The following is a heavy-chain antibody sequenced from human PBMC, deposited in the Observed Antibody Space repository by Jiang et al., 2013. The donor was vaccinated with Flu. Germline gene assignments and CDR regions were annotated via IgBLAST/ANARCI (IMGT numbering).Heavy chain of an antibody. Sequence: GAEVKKPGASVKVSCKASGYTFTSYYMHWVRQAPGQGLEWMGIINPSGGSTSYAQKFQGRVTMTRDTSTSTVYMELSSLRSEDTAVYYCASGYSYGSFGGSAFDIWGQGTMVTVSS. D-gene: IGHD5-18*01. V-gene: IGHV1-46*01. CDR2: INPSGGST. CDR1: GYTFTSYY. J-gene: IGHJ3*02. CDR3: ASGYSYGSFGGSAFDI.